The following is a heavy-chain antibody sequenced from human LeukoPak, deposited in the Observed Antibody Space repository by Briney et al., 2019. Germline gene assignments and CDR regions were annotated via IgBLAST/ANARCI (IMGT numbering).Heavy chain of an antibody. V-gene: IGHV3-23*01. CDR2: ITSSGGST. J-gene: IGHJ4*02. D-gene: IGHD1-26*01. CDR1: GFTFSSNL. Sequence: GGSLRPSCAASGFTFSSNLMRWVRQAPGKGLEWVSSITSSGGSTYYADSVKGRFTISRDNSKNTLYLQMNSLRAEDTAVYYCAKVSGSNPNFYFDYWGQGTLVTVSS. CDR3: AKVSGSNPNFYFDY.